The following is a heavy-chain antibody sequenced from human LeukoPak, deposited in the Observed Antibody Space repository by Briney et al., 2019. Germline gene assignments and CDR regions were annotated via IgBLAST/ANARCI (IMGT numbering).Heavy chain of an antibody. CDR1: GYTFTSYD. J-gene: IGHJ4*02. V-gene: IGHV1-8*01. Sequence: ASVKVSCKASGYTFTSYDINWVRQATGQGLEWMGWMNPNSGNTGYAQKFQGRVTMTRNTSISTAYMELSSLRSEDTAVYYCARGPNYGGNNYFDYWGQGTLVTVSS. CDR2: MNPNSGNT. D-gene: IGHD4-23*01. CDR3: ARGPNYGGNNYFDY.